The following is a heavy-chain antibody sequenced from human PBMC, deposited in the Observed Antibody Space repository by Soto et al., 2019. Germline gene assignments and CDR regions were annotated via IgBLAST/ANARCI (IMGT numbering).Heavy chain of an antibody. J-gene: IGHJ3*02. D-gene: IGHD3-22*01. CDR1: GGSISSSY. Sequence: SETLSLTCSVPGGSISSSYWSWIRQPAGKGLEWIGRAYPSGSTNYNPSLKSRVTMSVDMSKNQFSLKLSSVTAADTAVYYCARELEVYYYDSSGPPHGFDIWGQGTMVTVSS. CDR3: ARELEVYYYDSSGPPHGFDI. CDR2: AYPSGST. V-gene: IGHV4-4*07.